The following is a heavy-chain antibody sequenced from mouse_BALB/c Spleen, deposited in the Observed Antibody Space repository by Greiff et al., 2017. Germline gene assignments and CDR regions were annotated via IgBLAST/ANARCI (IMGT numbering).Heavy chain of an antibody. V-gene: IGHV1-14*01. J-gene: IGHJ3*01. D-gene: IGHD2-3*01. CDR1: GYTFTSYV. CDR2: INPYNDGT. CDR3: ERGLQPSSLWFLAY. Sequence: EVKLQQSGPELVKPGASVKMSCKASGYTFTSYVMHWVKQKPGQGLEWIGYINPYNDGTKYNEKFKGKATLTSDKSSSTAYMELSSLTSEDSAVYYCERGLQPSSLWFLAYWGQGTLVTVSA.